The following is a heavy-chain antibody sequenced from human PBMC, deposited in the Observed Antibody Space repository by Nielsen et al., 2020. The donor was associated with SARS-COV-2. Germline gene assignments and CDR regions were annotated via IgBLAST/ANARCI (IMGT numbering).Heavy chain of an antibody. CDR1: GFPFSRYG. CDR2: ISYDGSPT. D-gene: IGHD6-19*01. J-gene: IGHJ5*02. V-gene: IGHV3-30*03. Sequence: GGSLRLSCAASGFPFSRYGMQWVRQAPGKGLEWVAIISYDGSPTSHADSVKGRFIISRDNSEYTLYLQMNSLTTEDTAIYYCARNAHSGWSQQAELDLWGQGTLVTVSS. CDR3: ARNAHSGWSQQAELDL.